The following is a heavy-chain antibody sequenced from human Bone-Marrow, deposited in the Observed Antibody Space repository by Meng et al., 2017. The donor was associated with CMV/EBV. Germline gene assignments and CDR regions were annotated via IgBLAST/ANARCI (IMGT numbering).Heavy chain of an antibody. CDR3: AKDLGGGSHNAKYNWFDA. Sequence: GESLKISCAASGFTFKNYGMHWVRQTPGRGLEWVTFIRYDGSTKYYADSVKGRFTTSRDNSKNTLYLQMNSVRTEDTAVYYCAKDLGGGSHNAKYNWFDAWGQGTLVTVSS. J-gene: IGHJ5*02. D-gene: IGHD2-15*01. CDR2: IRYDGSTK. CDR1: GFTFKNYG. V-gene: IGHV3-30*02.